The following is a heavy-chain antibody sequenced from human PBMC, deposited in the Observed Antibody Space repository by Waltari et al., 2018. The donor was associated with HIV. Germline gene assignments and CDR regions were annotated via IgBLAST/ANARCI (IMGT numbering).Heavy chain of an antibody. J-gene: IGHJ2*01. CDR2: ISHTGGTT. D-gene: IGHD3-10*01. Sequence: QSQLQESDPGLVKPSETPSPPCTVSGGSISSNYYFWPCVPQPPGKGLEWIGTISHTGGTTYYNPSLKSRVIISVDTSKDQSSLKLSSMTATDTAVYYCARQRGSGLWYFDLWGRGTLVSVSS. CDR1: GGSISSNYYF. CDR3: ARQRGSGLWYFDL. V-gene: IGHV4-39*01.